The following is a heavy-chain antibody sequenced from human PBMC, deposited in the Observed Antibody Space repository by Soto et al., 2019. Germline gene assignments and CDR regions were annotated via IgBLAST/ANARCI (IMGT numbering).Heavy chain of an antibody. CDR1: GFTFSSYA. Sequence: GGSLRLSCAASGFTFSSYAMSWVRQAPGKGLEWVSAISGSGGSTYYAGSVKGRFTISRDNSKNTLYLQMNSLRAEDTAVYYCAKGPEITIFGVVDYMDVWGKGTTVTVSS. J-gene: IGHJ6*03. CDR3: AKGPEITIFGVVDYMDV. D-gene: IGHD3-3*01. V-gene: IGHV3-23*01. CDR2: ISGSGGST.